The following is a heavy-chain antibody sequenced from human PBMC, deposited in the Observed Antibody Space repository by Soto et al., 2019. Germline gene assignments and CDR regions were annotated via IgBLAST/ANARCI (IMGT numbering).Heavy chain of an antibody. J-gene: IGHJ6*02. V-gene: IGHV1-18*01. CDR3: AREGEMPYYYYGLDV. D-gene: IGHD3-16*01. CDR1: GYTFTTYG. Sequence: QVQLVQSGAEVRKPGASVKVSCKASGYTFTTYGISWVRQAPGQGLEWMGGISGYNGHTKYAQKFQGRVTMTTETSTNTVYMDLRNLRSDDTAVYYCAREGEMPYYYYGLDVWGQGTTVNVSS. CDR2: ISGYNGHT.